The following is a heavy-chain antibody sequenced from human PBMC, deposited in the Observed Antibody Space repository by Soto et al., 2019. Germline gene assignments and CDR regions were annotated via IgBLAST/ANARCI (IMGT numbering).Heavy chain of an antibody. Sequence: SVNVSCYALGDTFTSYDINWVRQATGQGLEWMGWMNPNSGNTGYAQKFQGRVTMTRNTYISTAYMELSSLRSEYTAVYYCAMGATLRRRGQGTLAPASS. CDR3: AMGATLRR. V-gene: IGHV1-8*01. J-gene: IGHJ1*01. CDR2: MNPNSGNT. CDR1: GDTFTSYD. D-gene: IGHD1-26*01.